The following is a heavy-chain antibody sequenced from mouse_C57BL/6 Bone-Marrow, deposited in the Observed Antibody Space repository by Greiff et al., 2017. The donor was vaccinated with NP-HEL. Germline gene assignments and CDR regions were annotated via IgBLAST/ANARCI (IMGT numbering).Heavy chain of an antibody. Sequence: QVQLQQPGAELVKPGASVKLSCKASGYTFTSYWMHWVKQRPGRGLEWIGRIDPDSGGTKYNEKFKSKATLTVDKSSSTAYMQLSSLTSEDSEVYDCARGDYGSSYVWYFDVWGTGTTGTVSS. D-gene: IGHD1-1*01. J-gene: IGHJ1*03. CDR2: IDPDSGGT. CDR3: ARGDYGSSYVWYFDV. CDR1: GYTFTSYW. V-gene: IGHV1-72*01.